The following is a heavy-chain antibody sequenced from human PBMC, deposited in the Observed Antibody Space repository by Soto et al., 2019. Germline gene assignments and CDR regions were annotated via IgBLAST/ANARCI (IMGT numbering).Heavy chain of an antibody. CDR1: GDSISGYY. D-gene: IGHD3-3*01. J-gene: IGHJ4*02. Sequence: VQLQESGPGLVKPSETLSLICTVSGDSISGYYWTCIRQPPGKGLEWIGDVFYSGSTTYNPYLTCRVTISVDRSKNHFSLKLGSVTAADTAVSVCARIERGYFVYWGQGTLLTVSS. V-gene: IGHV4-59*08. CDR2: VFYSGST. CDR3: ARIERGYFVY.